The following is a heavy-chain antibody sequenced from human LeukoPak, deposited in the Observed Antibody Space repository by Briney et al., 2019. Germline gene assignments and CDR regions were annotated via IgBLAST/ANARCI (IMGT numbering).Heavy chain of an antibody. CDR2: IWYDGSNK. J-gene: IGHJ4*02. CDR3: AKDSYSHIPLYFDY. Sequence: GRSLRLSCAASGFTFSSYGMHWVRQAPGKGLEWVAVIWYDGSNKYYADSVKGRFTISRDNSKNTLYLQMNSLRAEDTAVYYCAKDSYSHIPLYFDYWGQGTLVTASS. V-gene: IGHV3-33*06. CDR1: GFTFSSYG. D-gene: IGHD1-26*01.